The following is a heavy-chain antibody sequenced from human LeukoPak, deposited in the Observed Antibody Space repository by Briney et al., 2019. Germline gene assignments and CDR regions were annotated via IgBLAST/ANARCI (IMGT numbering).Heavy chain of an antibody. CDR2: LWYDGSNT. D-gene: IGHD5-18*01. Sequence: PGGSLRLSCVASGFIFRSYGMHWVRQAPGKGLEWVAVLWYDGSNTYYADSVKGRFTISRGNFKNTLYLQMNSLRAEDTAVYYCARDLGFSYGYGRANYYYYGMDVWGQGTTVTVSS. CDR1: GFIFRSYG. CDR3: ARDLGFSYGYGRANYYYYGMDV. V-gene: IGHV3-33*01. J-gene: IGHJ6*02.